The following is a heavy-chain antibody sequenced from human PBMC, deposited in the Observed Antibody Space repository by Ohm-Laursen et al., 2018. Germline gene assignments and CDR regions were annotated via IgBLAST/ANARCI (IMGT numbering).Heavy chain of an antibody. J-gene: IGHJ6*02. V-gene: IGHV1-69*01. CDR2: IIPIFGTA. CDR1: GGTFSSYA. CDR3: ASRLELRWVNYYYYYGMDV. Sequence: SSVKVSCKASGGTFSSYAISWVRQAPGQGLEWMGGIIPIFGTANYAQKFQGRVTITADESTSTAYMELSSLRSEDTAVYYCASRLELRWVNYYYYYGMDVWGQGTTVTVSS. D-gene: IGHD4-23*01.